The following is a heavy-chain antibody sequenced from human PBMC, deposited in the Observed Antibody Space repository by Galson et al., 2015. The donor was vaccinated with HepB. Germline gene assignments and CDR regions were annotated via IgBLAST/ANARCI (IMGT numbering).Heavy chain of an antibody. J-gene: IGHJ4*02. Sequence: SLRLSCAASGFTFSYYGMSWVRQAPGKGLEWISAITPSGDNTYSADSMKGRFTISRDNSRNTLFLQMNSLRAGDTAIYFCAKVFPEKTDGWYRQALYYLESGGQGTRGTVSS. CDR3: AKVFPEKTDGWYRQALYYLES. V-gene: IGHV3-23*01. CDR2: ITPSGDNT. D-gene: IGHD6-19*01. CDR1: GFTFSYYG.